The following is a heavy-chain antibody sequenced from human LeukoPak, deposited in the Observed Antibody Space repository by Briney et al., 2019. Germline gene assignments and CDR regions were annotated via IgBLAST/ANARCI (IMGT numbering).Heavy chain of an antibody. CDR1: GFTFSSYS. V-gene: IGHV3-21*01. CDR3: ARDRGIYYDSSGQSDAFDI. D-gene: IGHD3-22*01. Sequence: GGSLRLSCAASGFTFSSYSMNWVRQAPGKGLEWVSSISSSSSYIYYADSVKGRFTISRDNAKNSLYLQMNSLRAEDTAVYYCARDRGIYYDSSGQSDAFDIWGQGTMVTVSS. J-gene: IGHJ3*02. CDR2: ISSSSSYI.